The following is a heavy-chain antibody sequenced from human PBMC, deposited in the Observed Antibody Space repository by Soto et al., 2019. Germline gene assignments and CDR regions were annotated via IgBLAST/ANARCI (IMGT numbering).Heavy chain of an antibody. CDR1: GFAFRIYS. V-gene: IGHV3-33*01. J-gene: IGHJ3*02. CDR2: MWYDGTNK. Sequence: GGSLRLSCAASGFAFRIYSMHWVRQSPGKGLEWVAVMWYDGTNKYYGESVKGRFTISRDNSENTLYLQMNSLRVEDTAVYYCARDATFGTKGGSFDIWGHGALVTVSS. D-gene: IGHD3-16*01. CDR3: ARDATFGTKGGSFDI.